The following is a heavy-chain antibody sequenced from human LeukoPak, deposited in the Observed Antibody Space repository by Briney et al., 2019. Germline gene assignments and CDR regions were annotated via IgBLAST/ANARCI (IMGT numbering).Heavy chain of an antibody. J-gene: IGHJ4*02. V-gene: IGHV1-2*02. D-gene: IGHD3-22*01. CDR1: GYTCTGYY. CDR2: INPNSGGT. CDR3: ARGTGWLLLPFGY. Sequence: ASVKVSCNAAGYTCTGYYMHWVRQAPGQGLEWMGWINPNSGGTNYAQKFLGRVTMTRDTSISTAYMELRRLRSDAKAAYYCARGTGWLLLPFGYWGQGTLVTVSS.